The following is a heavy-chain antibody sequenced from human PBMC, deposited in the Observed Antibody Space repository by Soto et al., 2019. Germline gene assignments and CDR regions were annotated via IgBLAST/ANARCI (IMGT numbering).Heavy chain of an antibody. CDR2: IYPGDSDT. Sequence: PGESLKISCKGPGCSVTSYWIGWVRQMPGKGLEWMGIIYPGDSDTRYSPSFQGQVTISADKSISTAYLQWSSLKASDTAMYYCARREYYYDSSGYSLLYWFDPWGQGTLVTVSS. D-gene: IGHD3-22*01. V-gene: IGHV5-51*01. CDR3: ARREYYYDSSGYSLLYWFDP. CDR1: GCSVTSYW. J-gene: IGHJ5*02.